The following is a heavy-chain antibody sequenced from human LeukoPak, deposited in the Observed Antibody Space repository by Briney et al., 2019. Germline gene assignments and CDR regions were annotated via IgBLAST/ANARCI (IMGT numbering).Heavy chain of an antibody. CDR1: GFTFSNYA. CDR3: ARECCSSGTCSFDY. CDR2: ISDDGSNK. Sequence: GGSLRLSCAASGFTFSNYAMHWVRQAPGKGLEWVAVISDDGSNKYYADSVKGRFTISRDNSKNTVYVQMNSPRAEDTAVYYCARECCSSGTCSFDYWGQGTLVTVSS. J-gene: IGHJ4*02. V-gene: IGHV3-30*14. D-gene: IGHD2-15*01.